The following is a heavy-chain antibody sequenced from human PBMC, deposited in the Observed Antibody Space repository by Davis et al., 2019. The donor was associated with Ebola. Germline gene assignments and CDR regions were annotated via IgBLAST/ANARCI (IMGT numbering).Heavy chain of an antibody. D-gene: IGHD3-9*01. CDR1: VITFSSYA. CDR3: ARDHETYYDILTGYSLLDY. V-gene: IGHV3-23*01. CDR2: ISGSGGST. J-gene: IGHJ4*02. Sequence: GGSLRLSCTDSVITFSSYAMTWVRQAPGKGLEWVSAISGSGGSTYYADSVKGRFTISRDNAKNSLYLQMNSLRAEDTAVYYCARDHETYYDILTGYSLLDYWGQGTLVTVSS.